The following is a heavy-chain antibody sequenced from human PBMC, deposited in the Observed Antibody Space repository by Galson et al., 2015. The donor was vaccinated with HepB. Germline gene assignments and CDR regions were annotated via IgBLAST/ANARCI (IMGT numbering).Heavy chain of an antibody. Sequence: SLRLSCAASGFTFSSYSMNWVRQAPGKGLEWVSYISSSSSTIYYADSVKGRFTISRDNAKNSLYLQMNSLRDEDTAVYYCARDEKQWLVPGFDYWGQGTLVTVSS. CDR2: ISSSSSTI. CDR3: ARDEKQWLVPGFDY. J-gene: IGHJ4*02. CDR1: GFTFSSYS. D-gene: IGHD6-19*01. V-gene: IGHV3-48*02.